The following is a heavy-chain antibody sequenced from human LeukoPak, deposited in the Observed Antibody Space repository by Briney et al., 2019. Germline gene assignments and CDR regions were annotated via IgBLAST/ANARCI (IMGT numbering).Heavy chain of an antibody. V-gene: IGHV3-30*04. CDR3: ARDYYGSGDHDY. CDR1: GFTFSSYA. CDR2: ISYDGSNK. Sequence: GGSLRLSCAASGFTFSSYAMHWVRQAPGKGLEWVAVISYDGSNKYYADSVKGRFTISRDNSKNTLYLQMNSLRAEDTAVYHCARDYYGSGDHDYWGQGTLVTVSS. J-gene: IGHJ4*02. D-gene: IGHD3-10*01.